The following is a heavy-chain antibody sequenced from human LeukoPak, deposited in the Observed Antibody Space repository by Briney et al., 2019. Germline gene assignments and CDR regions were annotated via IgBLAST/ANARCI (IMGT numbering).Heavy chain of an antibody. J-gene: IGHJ4*02. V-gene: IGHV4-59*08. Sequence: SETLSLTCTVSGGSLSSYYWSWIRQPPGKGLEWIGYIYYSGSTNYNPSLKSRVTISVDTSKNQFSLKLSSVTVADTAVYYCARHLGRAVAAGLFDYWGQGTLVTVSS. D-gene: IGHD6-19*01. CDR2: IYYSGST. CDR3: ARHLGRAVAAGLFDY. CDR1: GGSLSSYY.